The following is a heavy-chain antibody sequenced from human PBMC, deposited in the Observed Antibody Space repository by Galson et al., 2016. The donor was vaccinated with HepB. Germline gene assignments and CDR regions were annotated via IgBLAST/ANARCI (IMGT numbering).Heavy chain of an antibody. CDR3: AKTAAIWSRTLYGMDV. Sequence: SLRLSCAASGFTFSSYGMHWVRQAPGKGLEWVAVISYDGSNKYYADSVKGRFTISRDNSKNTLYLQMTSLRAEDQAVHYCAKTAAIWSRTLYGMDVWGKGTTVTVSS. J-gene: IGHJ6*04. D-gene: IGHD3-3*01. V-gene: IGHV3-30*18. CDR2: ISYDGSNK. CDR1: GFTFSSYG.